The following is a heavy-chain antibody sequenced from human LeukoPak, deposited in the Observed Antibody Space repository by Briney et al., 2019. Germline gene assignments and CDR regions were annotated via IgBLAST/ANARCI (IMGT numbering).Heavy chain of an antibody. V-gene: IGHV3-9*01. Sequence: GGSLRLSCAVSGFTFEDYAMHWVRQAPRKGLEWVSGISWNSGRIGYADSVKGRFTISRDNPKNSLDLQMNSLRAEDTALYYCAKETGSGWYGSFDYWGQGTLVTVSS. J-gene: IGHJ4*02. CDR2: ISWNSGRI. CDR3: AKETGSGWYGSFDY. CDR1: GFTFEDYA. D-gene: IGHD6-19*01.